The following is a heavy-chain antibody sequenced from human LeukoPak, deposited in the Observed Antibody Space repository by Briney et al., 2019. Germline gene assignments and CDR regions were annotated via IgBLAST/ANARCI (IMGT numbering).Heavy chain of an antibody. CDR3: TTDLGIVAALDY. Sequence: PGGSLRLSCAASGFTVSNAWMSWVRQAPGKGLEWVGRIKSKSDGGTTDYAAPVKGRFTISRDDSESTLYLQMNSLKTEDTAVYHCTTDLGIVAALDYWGQGTLVTVSS. CDR2: IKSKSDGGTT. J-gene: IGHJ4*02. D-gene: IGHD1-26*01. CDR1: GFTVSNAW. V-gene: IGHV3-15*01.